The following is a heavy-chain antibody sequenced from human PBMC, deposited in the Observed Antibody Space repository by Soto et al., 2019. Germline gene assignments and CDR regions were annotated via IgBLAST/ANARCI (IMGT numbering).Heavy chain of an antibody. J-gene: IGHJ2*01. CDR3: ARGKYYDSSGSDWYFDL. Sequence: ASVKVSFKASGYTFTSYDINWVRQATGQGLEWMGWMNPNSGNTGYAQKFQGRVTMTRNTSISTAYMELSSLRSEDTAVYYCARGKYYDSSGSDWYFDLWGRGTLVTVSS. D-gene: IGHD3-22*01. CDR2: MNPNSGNT. V-gene: IGHV1-8*01. CDR1: GYTFTSYD.